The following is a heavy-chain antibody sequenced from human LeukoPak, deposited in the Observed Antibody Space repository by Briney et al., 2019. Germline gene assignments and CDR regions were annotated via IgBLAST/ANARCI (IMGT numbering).Heavy chain of an antibody. CDR1: GFTFSDYY. D-gene: IGHD2-2*01. Sequence: GGSLRLSCAASGFTFSDYYMSGIRQARGKGLEGVSYINSGDSTVYYADSVKGRFPISRDNAKNSMYLQMSSLRAEDTAVYYCARDGSTSYYYYYYMDVWGKGTTVTVSS. J-gene: IGHJ6*03. CDR2: INSGDSTV. V-gene: IGHV3-11*04. CDR3: ARDGSTSYYYYYYMDV.